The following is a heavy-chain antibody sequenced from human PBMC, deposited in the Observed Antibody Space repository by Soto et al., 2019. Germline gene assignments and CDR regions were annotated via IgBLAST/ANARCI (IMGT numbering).Heavy chain of an antibody. CDR2: ISSYGGST. J-gene: IGHJ4*02. CDR3: SSDPDTSGYYYFDY. CDR1: GFTFSSYA. Sequence: EVQRVESGGGLVQPGGSLRLSCAASGFTFSSYAMHWVRQAPGKGLEYVSAISSYGGSTYYANSVKGRFTISRDNSKNTLYHHMSSLIAEDLAVYYCSSDPDTSGYYYFDYWGQGTLVTVSS. V-gene: IGHV3-64*01. D-gene: IGHD3-22*01.